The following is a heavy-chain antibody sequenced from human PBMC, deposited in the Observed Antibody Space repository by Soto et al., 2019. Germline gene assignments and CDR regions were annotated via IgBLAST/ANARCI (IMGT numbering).Heavy chain of an antibody. Sequence: EVQLLDSGGGLVQPGGSLRLSCAASGFTFSNCAMTWVRQGPGKGLEWVSGISGCGGRSYYAASVKGRFTISSDNSKSTLYLQMNSLRAEDTAVYYCAKAYFVWSSEQPYYFDYWGQGTLVTVSS. CDR1: GFTFSNCA. V-gene: IGHV3-23*01. CDR3: AKAYFVWSSEQPYYFDY. J-gene: IGHJ4*02. CDR2: ISGCGGRS. D-gene: IGHD3-16*01.